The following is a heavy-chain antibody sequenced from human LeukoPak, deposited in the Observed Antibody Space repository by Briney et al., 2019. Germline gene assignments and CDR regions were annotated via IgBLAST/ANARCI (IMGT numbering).Heavy chain of an antibody. CDR1: GYSISSGYY. V-gene: IGHV4-38-2*02. CDR3: ARDGHFSSSRIGFDY. CDR2: IYHSGRT. D-gene: IGHD6-6*01. Sequence: SETLSLTCTVSGYSISSGYYWGWIRQPPGKGLEWIGSIYHSGRTYYNPSLKSRVTISVDTSKNQFSLKLSSVTAADTAVYYCARDGHFSSSRIGFDYWGQGTLVTVSS. J-gene: IGHJ4*02.